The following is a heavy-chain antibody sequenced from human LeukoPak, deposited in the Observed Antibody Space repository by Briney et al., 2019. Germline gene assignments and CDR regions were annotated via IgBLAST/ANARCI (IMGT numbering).Heavy chain of an antibody. Sequence: ASVKVSCKASGYTFTGYYMHWVRQAPGQGLEWMGWINPSGGSTSYAQKFQGRVTMTRDMSTSTVYMELSSLRSEDTAVYYCARDRDYYDSSGYAFDIWGQGTMVTVSS. J-gene: IGHJ3*02. CDR1: GYTFTGYY. V-gene: IGHV1-46*01. CDR3: ARDRDYYDSSGYAFDI. CDR2: INPSGGST. D-gene: IGHD3-22*01.